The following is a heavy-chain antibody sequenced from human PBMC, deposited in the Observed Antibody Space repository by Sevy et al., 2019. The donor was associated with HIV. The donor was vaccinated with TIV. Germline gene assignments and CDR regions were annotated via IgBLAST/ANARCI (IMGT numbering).Heavy chain of an antibody. V-gene: IGHV3-21*01. CDR1: RFTFSSYS. D-gene: IGHD6-19*01. CDR3: ARAYTSFSSGWYKDYYGMDV. Sequence: GGSLRLSCAASRFTFSSYSMNWVRQAPGKGLEWVSSISSSSSYIYYADSVKGRFTISRDNAKNSLYLQMNSLRAEDTAVYYCARAYTSFSSGWYKDYYGMDVWGQGTTVTVSS. J-gene: IGHJ6*02. CDR2: ISSSSSYI.